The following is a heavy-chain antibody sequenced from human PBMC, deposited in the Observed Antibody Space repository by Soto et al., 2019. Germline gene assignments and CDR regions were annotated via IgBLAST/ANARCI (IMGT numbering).Heavy chain of an antibody. V-gene: IGHV3-30*18. CDR3: AKLSHPAPNNWYGNWFDP. Sequence: GGPQGLSCVAAGFTFSNFGGGWVRQAPGKGLEWVTLISYAGSHKYTADSVKGRFTISRDNSKNMLYLQMNSLRAEDTAVYFCAKLSHPAPNNWYGNWFDPWGQGTLVTVSS. CDR2: ISYAGSHK. CDR1: GFTFSNFG. D-gene: IGHD1-1*01. J-gene: IGHJ5*02.